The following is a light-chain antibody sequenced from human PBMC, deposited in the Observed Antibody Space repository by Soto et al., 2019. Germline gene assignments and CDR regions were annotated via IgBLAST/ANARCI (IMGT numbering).Light chain of an antibody. CDR2: GAS. Sequence: EIVVTQSPGTLSLSPGERATLSCRASQSVSSSSLAWYQQKPGQAPRLLIYGASSRATGIPDRFSGSGSGTDFTLTISRLEPEDFAVYYCQQYNRAPRTFGQGTKVEIK. V-gene: IGKV3-20*01. CDR1: QSVSSSS. J-gene: IGKJ1*01. CDR3: QQYNRAPRT.